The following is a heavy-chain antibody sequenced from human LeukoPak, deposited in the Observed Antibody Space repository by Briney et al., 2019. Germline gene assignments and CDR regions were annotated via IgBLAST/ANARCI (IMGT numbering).Heavy chain of an antibody. CDR2: ITWNSGSI. CDR3: AKDVYGSAPYYMDV. Sequence: PGGSLRLSCAAPGFTFDEYVMHWVRQAPGKGLEWVSGITWNSGSIGYADSVKGRFTISRDNAKNSLYLQMNSLRAEDTALYYCAKDVYGSAPYYMDVWGKGTTVTISS. CDR1: GFTFDEYV. V-gene: IGHV3-9*01. D-gene: IGHD3-10*01. J-gene: IGHJ6*03.